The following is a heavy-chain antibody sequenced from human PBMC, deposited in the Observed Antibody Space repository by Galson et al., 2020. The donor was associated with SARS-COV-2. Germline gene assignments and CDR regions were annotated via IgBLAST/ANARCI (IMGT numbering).Heavy chain of an antibody. J-gene: IGHJ6*03. Sequence: QLGESLKISCAASGFTVSSNYMSWVRQAPGKGLEWVSVIYSGGSTYYADSVKGRFTISRHNSKNTLYLQMNSLRAEDTAVYYCARVVRQQRRRALLGYYYYYYYMDVWGKGTTVTVSS. CDR3: ARVVRQQRRRALLGYYYYYYYMDV. CDR1: GFTVSSNY. V-gene: IGHV3-53*04. CDR2: IYSGGST. D-gene: IGHD6-13*01.